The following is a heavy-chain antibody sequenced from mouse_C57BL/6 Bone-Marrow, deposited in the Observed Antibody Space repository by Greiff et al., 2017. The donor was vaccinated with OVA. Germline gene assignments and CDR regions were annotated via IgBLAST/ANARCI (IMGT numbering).Heavy chain of an antibody. V-gene: IGHV1-39*01. CDR2: INPNYGTT. CDR1: GYSFTDYN. CDR3: ASLIYYGNRYYAMDY. D-gene: IGHD2-1*01. J-gene: IGHJ4*01. Sequence: SGPELVKPGASVKISCKASGYSFTDYNMNWVKQSNGKSLEWIGVINPNYGTTSYNQKFKGKATLTVDQSSSTAYMQLNSLTSEDSAVYYCASLIYYGNRYYAMDYWGQGTSVTVSS.